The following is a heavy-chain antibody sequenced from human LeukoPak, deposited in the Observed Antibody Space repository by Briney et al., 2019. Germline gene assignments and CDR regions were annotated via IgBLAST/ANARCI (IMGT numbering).Heavy chain of an antibody. J-gene: IGHJ4*02. V-gene: IGHV4-34*01. D-gene: IGHD2-2*01. Sequence: SETLSLTCAVYGGSFSGYYWSWIRQPPGKGLEWIGEINHSGSTNYKPSLKSRVTMSVDTSKNQFSLKLSSVTAADTAVYFCARGSTRYDFWGQGTLVTVSS. CDR1: GGSFSGYY. CDR2: INHSGST. CDR3: ARGSTRYDF.